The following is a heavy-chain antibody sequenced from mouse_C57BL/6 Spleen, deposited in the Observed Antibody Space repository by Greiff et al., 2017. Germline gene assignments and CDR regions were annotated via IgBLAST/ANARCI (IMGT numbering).Heavy chain of an antibody. J-gene: IGHJ3*01. CDR1: GYTFTSYW. CDR2: INPSNGGT. V-gene: IGHV1-53*01. D-gene: IGHD1-1*01. CDR3: ARPEYYGSSYWFAY. Sequence: QVQLKQPGTELVKPGASVKLSCKASGYTFTSYWMHWVKQRPGQGLEWIGNINPSNGGTNYNEKFQSKATLTVDKSSSTAYMQLSSLTSEDSAVYDCARPEYYGSSYWFAYWGQGTLVTVSA.